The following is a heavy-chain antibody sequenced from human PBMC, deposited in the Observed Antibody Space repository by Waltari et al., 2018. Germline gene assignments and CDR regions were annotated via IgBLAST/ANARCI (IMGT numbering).Heavy chain of an antibody. J-gene: IGHJ4*02. CDR1: GGSISSSSYY. V-gene: IGHV4-39*07. CDR2: IYYSGST. CDR3: AGDPRFSMTYYFDY. D-gene: IGHD3-22*01. Sequence: QLQLQESGPGLVKPSETLSLTCTVSGGSISSSSYYWGWIRQPPGKGLEWIGSIYYSGSTYYNPSLKSRVTISVDTSKNQFSLKLSSVTAADTAVYYCAGDPRFSMTYYFDYWGQGTLVTVSS.